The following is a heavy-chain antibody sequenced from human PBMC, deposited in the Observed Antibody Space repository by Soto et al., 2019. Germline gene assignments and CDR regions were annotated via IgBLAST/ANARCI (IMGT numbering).Heavy chain of an antibody. D-gene: IGHD4-17*01. CDR3: ARGASSVTTFYFDL. Sequence: QVQVVQSGAEVKKPGASVKVSCKASGYTFTSYAMHWVRQAPGQRLEWMGWINPGNGNTKNSQKFQGRVTITRDTFASTAYMELRSLRSEDTAVYYCARGASSVTTFYFDLWGRGTLVTVSS. CDR2: INPGNGNT. J-gene: IGHJ2*01. V-gene: IGHV1-3*01. CDR1: GYTFTSYA.